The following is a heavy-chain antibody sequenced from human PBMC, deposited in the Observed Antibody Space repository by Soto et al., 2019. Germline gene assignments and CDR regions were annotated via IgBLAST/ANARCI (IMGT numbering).Heavy chain of an antibody. J-gene: IGHJ4*02. V-gene: IGHV1-46*03. CDR2: INPSGGST. CDR3: ARTVGYCSSTSCSRKTDPYYFDY. Sequence: GASVKVSCKASGYTFTSYYMHWVRQAPGQGLEWMGIINPSGGSTSYAQKFQGRVTMTRDTSTSTVYMELSSLRSEDTAVYYCARTVGYCSSTSCSRKTDPYYFDYWGQETLLTVSS. D-gene: IGHD2-2*01. CDR1: GYTFTSYY.